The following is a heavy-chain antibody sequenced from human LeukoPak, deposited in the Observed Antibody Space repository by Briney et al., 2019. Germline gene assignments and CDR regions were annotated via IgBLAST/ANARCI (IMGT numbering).Heavy chain of an antibody. Sequence: KPGGSLRLSCAASGFTFSSYSMNWVRQAPGKGLEWVSSISSSSYIYYADSVKGRFTISRDNAKNSLYLQMNSLRAEDTAVYYCARTDSGYDLYYYHYMDVWGKGTTVTVSS. J-gene: IGHJ6*03. CDR2: ISSSSYI. CDR1: GFTFSSYS. CDR3: ARTDSGYDLYYYHYMDV. V-gene: IGHV3-21*04. D-gene: IGHD5-12*01.